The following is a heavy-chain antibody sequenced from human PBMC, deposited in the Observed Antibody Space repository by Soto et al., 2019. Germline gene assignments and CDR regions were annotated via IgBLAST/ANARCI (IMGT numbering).Heavy chain of an antibody. CDR3: ARDRPSEYTYGSSGWSDT. D-gene: IGHD5-18*01. CDR1: GGSISSYYW. V-gene: IGHV4-4*02. CDR2: IYHSGST. Sequence: NLSETLSLTCGVSGGSISSYYWWSWVRQPPGRGLEWIGEIYHSGSTNYNPSLKSRVTISVDKSKDQFSLELTSVTAADTAVYFCARDRPSEYTYGSSGWSDTWGQETLITVSS. J-gene: IGHJ5*02.